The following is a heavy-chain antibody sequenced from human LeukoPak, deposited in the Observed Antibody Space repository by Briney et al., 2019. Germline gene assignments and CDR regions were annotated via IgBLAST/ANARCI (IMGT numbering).Heavy chain of an antibody. CDR2: IKQDGSEK. J-gene: IGHJ6*03. Sequence: GGSLRLSCAASGFTFSSYWMSWVRQAPGKGLEWVANIKQDGSEKYYVDSVKGRFAISRDNAKNSLYLQMNSLRADDTAVYYCARDKTAQLDKYNYYMDVWGKGTTVTISS. V-gene: IGHV3-7*01. CDR1: GFTFSSYW. CDR3: ARDKTAQLDKYNYYMDV. D-gene: IGHD6-13*01.